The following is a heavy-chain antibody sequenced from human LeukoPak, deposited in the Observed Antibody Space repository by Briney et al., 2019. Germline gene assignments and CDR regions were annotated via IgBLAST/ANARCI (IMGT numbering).Heavy chain of an antibody. J-gene: IGHJ4*02. Sequence: GGSLRLSCEASGFSFSGIAMSWVRQAPGKGLEWVSAISGPGSSSYYSDSVKGRFTISRDTSKNTLYLQMSSLTAEDTAVYYCVKNPWGDVSSAYDNWGQGTLVAVSS. CDR1: GFSFSGIA. CDR3: VKNPWGDVSSAYDN. V-gene: IGHV3-23*01. D-gene: IGHD3-22*01. CDR2: ISGPGSSS.